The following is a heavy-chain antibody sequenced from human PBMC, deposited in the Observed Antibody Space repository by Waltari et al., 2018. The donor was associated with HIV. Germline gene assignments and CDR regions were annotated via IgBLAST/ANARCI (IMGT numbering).Heavy chain of an antibody. Sequence: GSLRLSCAAYGFSLSRYWMAWVRQIPGKGLEWVANISPNGNERYYLESVQGRFNVSRDNGKKYLFLKMDSLTAEDTAIYYCAREAVSTVFEDWGQGTLVTVSS. V-gene: IGHV3-7*03. CDR2: ISPNGNER. CDR3: AREAVSTVFED. D-gene: IGHD4-17*01. CDR1: GFSLSRYW. J-gene: IGHJ4*02.